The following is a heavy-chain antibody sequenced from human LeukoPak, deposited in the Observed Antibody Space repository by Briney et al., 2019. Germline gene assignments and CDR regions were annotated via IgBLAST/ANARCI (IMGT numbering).Heavy chain of an antibody. V-gene: IGHV4-4*02. J-gene: IGHJ4*02. CDR3: ATYYEGTGYRFDY. CDR1: GGSISSNRW. CDR2: IYHSGRT. D-gene: IGHD3-22*01. Sequence: PSETLSLTCTVSGGSISSNRWWSWVRQPPGKGLEWIGEIYHSGRTNYNASLKSRVTISVDKSNNQVSLKLSSVTAADTAVYYCATYYEGTGYRFDYWGPGTLVTVSS.